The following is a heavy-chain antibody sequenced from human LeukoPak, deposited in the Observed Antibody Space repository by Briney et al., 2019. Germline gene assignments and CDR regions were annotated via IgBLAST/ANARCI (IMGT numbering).Heavy chain of an antibody. V-gene: IGHV3-30*02. CDR1: GFTFSSYG. CDR2: IRYDGSNK. Sequence: GGSLRLSCAASGFTFSSYGMHWVRQAPGEGLEWVAFIRYDGSNKYYADSVKGRFTISRDNSKNTLYLQMNSLRAEDTAVYYCAKDSRYDFWSGTHFDYWGQGTLVTVSS. D-gene: IGHD3-3*01. CDR3: AKDSRYDFWSGTHFDY. J-gene: IGHJ4*02.